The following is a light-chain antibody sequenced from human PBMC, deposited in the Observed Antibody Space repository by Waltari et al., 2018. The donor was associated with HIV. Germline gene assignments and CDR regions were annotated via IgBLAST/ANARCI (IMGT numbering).Light chain of an antibody. CDR1: RANIGAGSD. Sequence: QSVLTPPPAVSGAPGQRLTISCTGTRANIGAGSDVPWYQPLPGTAPKLLIYGDSNRPSGVPDRFSASRSGTSASLAITGLQAEDEGDYYCHAFDSSLSGWVFGGRTKLTVL. J-gene: IGLJ2*01. CDR2: GDS. V-gene: IGLV1-40*01. CDR3: HAFDSSLSGWV.